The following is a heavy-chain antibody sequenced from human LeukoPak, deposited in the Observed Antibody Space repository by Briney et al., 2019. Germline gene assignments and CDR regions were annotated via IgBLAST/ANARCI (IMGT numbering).Heavy chain of an antibody. J-gene: IGHJ4*02. D-gene: IGHD5-18*01. V-gene: IGHV4-30-4*08. CDR1: GGSISSGDYY. CDR2: IYYSGST. Sequence: SQTLSLTCTVSGGSISSGDYYWSWIRQPPGKGLEWIGYIYYSGSTYYNPSFKSRVTISVDTSKNQFSLKLSSVTAADTAVYYCASGYSYGYGWDYFDYWGQGTLVTVSS. CDR3: ASGYSYGYGWDYFDY.